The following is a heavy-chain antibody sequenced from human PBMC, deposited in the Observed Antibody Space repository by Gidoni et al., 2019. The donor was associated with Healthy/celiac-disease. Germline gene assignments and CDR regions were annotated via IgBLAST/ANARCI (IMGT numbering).Heavy chain of an antibody. Sequence: QVQLVQSGAEVKKPGASVKVSCTVSGYTLTELSMHWVRQAPGKGLEWMGGFDPEDGETIYAQKFQGRVTMTEDTSTDTAYMELSSLRSEDTAVYYCATRLYDSSGYYPYYYYYYGMDVWGQGTTVTVSS. CDR2: FDPEDGET. CDR3: ATRLYDSSGYYPYYYYYYGMDV. J-gene: IGHJ6*02. CDR1: GYTLTELS. V-gene: IGHV1-24*01. D-gene: IGHD3-22*01.